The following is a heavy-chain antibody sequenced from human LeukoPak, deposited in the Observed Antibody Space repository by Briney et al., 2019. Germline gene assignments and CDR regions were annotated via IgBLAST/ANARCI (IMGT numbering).Heavy chain of an antibody. V-gene: IGHV3-30*03. D-gene: IGHD3-10*01. CDR2: ISYDGNNK. J-gene: IGHJ4*02. Sequence: GGSLRLSCAASGFTFSNYGMHWVRQAPGKGLEWVALISYDGNNKYYADSVKGRFTISRDNSKNTLYLQMNSLRAEDTAVYYCARDGVGSGTYPDYWGQGTLVTVSS. CDR3: ARDGVGSGTYPDY. CDR1: GFTFSNYG.